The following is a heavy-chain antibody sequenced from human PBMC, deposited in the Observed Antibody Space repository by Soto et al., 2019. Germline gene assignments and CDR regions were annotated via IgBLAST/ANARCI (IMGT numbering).Heavy chain of an antibody. V-gene: IGHV3-23*01. D-gene: IGHD4-4*01. CDR3: VKKSRGTVLYPVYWHVDL. J-gene: IGHJ2*01. Sequence: EEQLLESGGGLVQPGGSLRLSCAASGFTFINYAMNWVRQAPGKGLEWVSGTSGGGDVAFYADSVKGRFTISRDNNKNTMDLQMNSLQVDDTALYYCVKKSRGTVLYPVYWHVDLWGRGILVTVSS. CDR1: GFTFINYA. CDR2: TSGGGDVA.